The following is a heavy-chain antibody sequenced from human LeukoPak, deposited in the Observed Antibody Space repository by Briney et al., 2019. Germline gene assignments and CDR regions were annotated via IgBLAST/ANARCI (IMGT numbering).Heavy chain of an antibody. J-gene: IGHJ6*03. CDR3: ARLAAAGTGLPYYYYYMDV. D-gene: IGHD6-13*01. CDR1: GYTFSSYD. CDR2: INTYNGNT. V-gene: IGHV1-18*01. Sequence: GASVKVSCKASGYTFSSYDISWVRQAPGQGLEWMGRINTYNGNTDYAQRFQGRVTMTTDTSTTTAYMELRTLRSDDTAVYYCARLAAAGTGLPYYYYYMDVWGKGTTVTVSS.